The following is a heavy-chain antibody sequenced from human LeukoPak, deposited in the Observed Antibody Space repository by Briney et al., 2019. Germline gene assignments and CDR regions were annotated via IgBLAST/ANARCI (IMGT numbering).Heavy chain of an antibody. V-gene: IGHV3-23*01. J-gene: IGHJ3*02. Sequence: VGTLTLSCAASGLTFSIYGMSWVRQAPGKGLEWVSAIRTGGDSTYYADSVKGRFTISRDNSKNSLYLQMNSLRAEDTAVYYCARARSSYGYGDAFDIWGQGTMVTVSS. CDR3: ARARSSYGYGDAFDI. D-gene: IGHD5-18*01. CDR1: GLTFSIYG. CDR2: IRTGGDST.